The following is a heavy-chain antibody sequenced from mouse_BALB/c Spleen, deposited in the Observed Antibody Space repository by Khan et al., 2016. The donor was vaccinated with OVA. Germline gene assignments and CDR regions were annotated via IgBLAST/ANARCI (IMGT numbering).Heavy chain of an antibody. Sequence: IQLVQSGPELVKPGASVKMSCKASGYTFTSYVMHWVKQKPGQGLEWIGYINPYNDGTKYNEKFKGKATLTSDKSSSTANMEISSLTSEDSAVYYGARKDYYDYWYFDVWGAGTMVTVSS. CDR1: GYTFTSYV. D-gene: IGHD1-1*01. J-gene: IGHJ1*01. V-gene: IGHV1S136*01. CDR2: INPYNDGT. CDR3: ARKDYYDYWYFDV.